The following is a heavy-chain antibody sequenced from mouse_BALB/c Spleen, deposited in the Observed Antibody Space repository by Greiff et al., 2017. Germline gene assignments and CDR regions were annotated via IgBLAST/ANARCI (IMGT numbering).Heavy chain of an antibody. J-gene: IGHJ4*01. D-gene: IGHD1-1*01. V-gene: IGHV1S81*02. CDR1: GYTFTSYW. CDR3: ACGSSPIYAMDY. CDR2: INPSNGRT. Sequence: QVQLQQPGAELVKPGASVKLSCKASGYTFTSYWMHWVKQRPGQGLEWIGEINPSNGRTNYNEKFKSKATLTVDKSSSTAYMQLSSLTSEDSAVYYCACGSSPIYAMDYWGQGTSVTVSS.